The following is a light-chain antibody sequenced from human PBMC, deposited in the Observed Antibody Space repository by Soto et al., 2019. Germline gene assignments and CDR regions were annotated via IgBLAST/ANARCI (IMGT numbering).Light chain of an antibody. J-gene: IGLJ2*01. CDR1: SSDVGGYDY. CDR3: SSYTGSSSPVL. Sequence: QSALTQPASVSGSPGQSITISCTGTSSDVGGYDYVSWYQQHPGKAPKLIIFDVSNRPSGVSNRFSGSKSGNTASLTISGLQAEDDAEYHFSSYTGSSSPVLFGGGTKLTVL. V-gene: IGLV2-14*03. CDR2: DVS.